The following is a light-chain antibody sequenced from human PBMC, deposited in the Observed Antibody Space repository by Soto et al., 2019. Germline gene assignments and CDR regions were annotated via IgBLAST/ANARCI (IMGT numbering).Light chain of an antibody. CDR2: GAS. CDR1: QSVTSNY. Sequence: EIVWTQSPGTLSLSPGERATLSCGASQSVTSNYLAWDQQKPGQAPRLLIFGASIRVKGIPDRFIGSGSGTDFTLTISRLEPEDFAVYYCQHYVTSLTTFGQGTKVEVK. J-gene: IGKJ1*01. CDR3: QHYVTSLTT. V-gene: IGKV3-20*01.